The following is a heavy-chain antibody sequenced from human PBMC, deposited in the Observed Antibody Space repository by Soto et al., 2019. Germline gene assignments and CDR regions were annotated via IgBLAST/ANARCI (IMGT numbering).Heavy chain of an antibody. D-gene: IGHD2-21*02. J-gene: IGHJ6*02. Sequence: PGGSLRLCCEVSGFTLSMYSMTWVRQAPGKGREWVAKIPQEGSDGHYVDSVKGRFTISRDNAKNPVYLQMNSLRAEDTAGYYCARDQLILPAHDFFYGSDVWGQGAKVTVSS. CDR1: GFTLSMYS. CDR3: ARDQLILPAHDFFYGSDV. V-gene: IGHV3-7*03. CDR2: IPQEGSDG.